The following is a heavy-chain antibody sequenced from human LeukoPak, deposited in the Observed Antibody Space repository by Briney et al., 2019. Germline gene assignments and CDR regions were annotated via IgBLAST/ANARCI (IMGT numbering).Heavy chain of an antibody. CDR2: MSGSYCST. CDR3: AKDRRYFDWLAQAFDC. Sequence: SGGSLRLSCAASGFTFSSYAMSWVRQSPGKGLERVSAMSGSYCSTYYSDSVKGRLTISRDNSNNTLYLQMNSLRAEDTAVYYCAKDRRYFDWLAQAFDCWGQGVLVTVSS. CDR1: GFTFSSYA. J-gene: IGHJ4*02. D-gene: IGHD3-9*01. V-gene: IGHV3-23*01.